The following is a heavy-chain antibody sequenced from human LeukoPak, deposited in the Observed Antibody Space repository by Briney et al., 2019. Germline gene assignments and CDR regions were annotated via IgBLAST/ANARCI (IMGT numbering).Heavy chain of an antibody. J-gene: IGHJ4*02. Sequence: SETLSLTCTVSADSISPYYWHWIRQPPGKGPEWIGYINYSGTTDYNPSLKSRVTISVDTSKKQLFLRLRSMTAADTAVYYCAREYSSFEYWGQGTLVTVSS. CDR2: INYSGTT. D-gene: IGHD6-13*01. V-gene: IGHV4-59*01. CDR3: AREYSSFEY. CDR1: ADSISPYY.